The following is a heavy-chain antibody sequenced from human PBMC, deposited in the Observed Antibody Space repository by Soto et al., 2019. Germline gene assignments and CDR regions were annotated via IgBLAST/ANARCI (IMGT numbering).Heavy chain of an antibody. CDR3: ARDRVEMASIDY. J-gene: IGHJ4*02. Sequence: PSETLSLTCTVSGGSISSGGYYWSWIRQHPGKGLEWIGYIYYSGSTYYNPSLKSRVTISVDTSKNQFSLKLNSVTAADTAVYYCARDRVEMASIDYWGQGTLVTVSS. CDR2: IYYSGST. D-gene: IGHD2-15*01. V-gene: IGHV4-31*03. CDR1: GGSISSGGYY.